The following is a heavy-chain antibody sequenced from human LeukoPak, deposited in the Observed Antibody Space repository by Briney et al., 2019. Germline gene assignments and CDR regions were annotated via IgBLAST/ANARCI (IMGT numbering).Heavy chain of an antibody. D-gene: IGHD1-26*01. CDR1: GFTFDDYA. J-gene: IGHJ4*02. CDR3: ASRVVGARFDY. V-gene: IGHV3-43*02. CDR2: ISGDGGST. Sequence: GGSLRLSCAASGFTFDDYAMHWVRQAPGKGLEWVSLISGDGGSTYYADSVKVRFTISRDNAKNSLYLEMNSLRVEDTAIYYCASRVVGARFDYWGQGTLVTVSS.